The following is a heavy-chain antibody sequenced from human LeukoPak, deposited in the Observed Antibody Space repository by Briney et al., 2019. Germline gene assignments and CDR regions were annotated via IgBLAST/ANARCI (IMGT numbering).Heavy chain of an antibody. CDR3: ARDAPCPDY. J-gene: IGHJ4*02. Sequence: QPGGSLRLSCAASGFTFSSYEMNWVRQAPGKGLEWVSYISSSGSTIYYADSVKGRFTISRDNAKNSLYLQINSLRAEDTAVYYCARDAPCPDYWGQGTLVTVSS. CDR1: GFTFSSYE. V-gene: IGHV3-48*03. D-gene: IGHD2-2*01. CDR2: ISSSGSTI.